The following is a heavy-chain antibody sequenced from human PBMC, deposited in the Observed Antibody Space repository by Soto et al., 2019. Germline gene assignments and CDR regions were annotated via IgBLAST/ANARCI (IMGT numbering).Heavy chain of an antibody. CDR3: ARDHGLTYAS. Sequence: VQLVESGGGLVQPGGSLRLSCAASGFTFSTYWMSWVRQAPGKGLEWVAVISYDGSNKYYADSVKGRFTISRDNSKNTLYLQMNSLRAEDTAVYYCARDHGLTYASWGQGTLVTVSS. J-gene: IGHJ5*02. CDR1: GFTFSTYW. D-gene: IGHD3-9*01. V-gene: IGHV3-30-3*01. CDR2: ISYDGSNK.